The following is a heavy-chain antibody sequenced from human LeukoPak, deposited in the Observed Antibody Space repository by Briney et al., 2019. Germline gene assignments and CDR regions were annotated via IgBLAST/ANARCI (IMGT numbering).Heavy chain of an antibody. J-gene: IGHJ4*02. CDR2: ISSSSSTI. CDR1: GFTFSSYS. D-gene: IGHD6-13*01. V-gene: IGHV3-48*04. Sequence: HPGGSLRLSCAASGFTFSSYSMNWVRQAPGKGLEWVSYISSSSSTIYYADSVKGRFTISRDNAKNSLYLQMNSLRAEDTAVYYCARDGAPGIAAAGKLGYWGQGTLVTVSS. CDR3: ARDGAPGIAAAGKLGY.